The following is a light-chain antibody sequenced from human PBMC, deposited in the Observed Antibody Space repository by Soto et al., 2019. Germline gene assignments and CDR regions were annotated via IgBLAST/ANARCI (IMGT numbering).Light chain of an antibody. CDR1: QAINSW. CDR3: QQDKSYPLT. J-gene: IGKJ4*01. CDR2: AAS. Sequence: DIQMTQSPSSVSASVGDRVTITCRASQAINSWLAWYQQKPGKAPKLLIYAASSLQSGVPSGFSGSGSGTDFTLTISSLQPDDFATYYCQQDKSYPLTFGGGTKVEIK. V-gene: IGKV1-12*01.